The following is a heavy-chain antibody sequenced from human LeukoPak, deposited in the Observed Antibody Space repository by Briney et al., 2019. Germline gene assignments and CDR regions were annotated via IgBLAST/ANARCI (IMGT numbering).Heavy chain of an antibody. D-gene: IGHD3-3*01. CDR2: ISYDGSNK. V-gene: IGHV3-30-3*01. Sequence: GGSLRLSCAASGFTFSSYAMHRVRQAPGKGLEWVAVISYDGSNKYYADSVKGRFTISRDNSKNTLYLQMNSLRAEDTAVYYCASDFWSGYRPLYYFDYWGQGTLVTVSS. CDR3: ASDFWSGYRPLYYFDY. J-gene: IGHJ4*02. CDR1: GFTFSSYA.